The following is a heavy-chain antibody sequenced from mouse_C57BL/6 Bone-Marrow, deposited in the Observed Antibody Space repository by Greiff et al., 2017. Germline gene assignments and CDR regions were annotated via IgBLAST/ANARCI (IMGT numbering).Heavy chain of an antibody. CDR1: GFSLTSYG. Sequence: QVQLKESGPGLVQPSQSLSITCTASGFSLTSYGVHWVRQSPGQGLEWLGVIWRGGSTDYNAAFMSRLSITKDNSKGQIFFKMNSMQADNTAIYDCAKNFYSNWGFAYWGQGTLVTVSA. D-gene: IGHD2-5*01. CDR3: AKNFYSNWGFAY. V-gene: IGHV2-5*01. CDR2: IWRGGST. J-gene: IGHJ3*01.